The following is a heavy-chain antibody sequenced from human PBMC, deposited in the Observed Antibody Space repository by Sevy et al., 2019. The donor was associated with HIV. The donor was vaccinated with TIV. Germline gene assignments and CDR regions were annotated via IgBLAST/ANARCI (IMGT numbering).Heavy chain of an antibody. V-gene: IGHV3-74*01. J-gene: IGHJ6*02. Sequence: GGSLRLSCPASGFTFSRYWMHWVRHAPGKGLVWVSRINTHGTNTIYADYVKGRFTISRDNAKNTVSLQMNSLRADDTGLYYCAREGVDFWSGPVDFDYGMDVWGQGTTVTVSS. CDR3: AREGVDFWSGPVDFDYGMDV. D-gene: IGHD3-3*01. CDR2: INTHGTNT. CDR1: GFTFSRYW.